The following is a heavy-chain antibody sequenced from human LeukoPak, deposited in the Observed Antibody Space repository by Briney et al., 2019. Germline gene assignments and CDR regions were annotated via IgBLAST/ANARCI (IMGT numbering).Heavy chain of an antibody. D-gene: IGHD1-1*01. CDR3: ARDRKDWKSRWFDP. CDR1: GFTFSSYA. V-gene: IGHV3-30*04. J-gene: IGHJ5*02. Sequence: GGSLRLSCAASGFTFSSYAMHWVRQAPGKGLEWVAVISYDGSNKYYADSVKGRFTISRDNSKNTLYLQMNSLRAEDTAVYYCARDRKDWKSRWFDPWGQGTLVTVPS. CDR2: ISYDGSNK.